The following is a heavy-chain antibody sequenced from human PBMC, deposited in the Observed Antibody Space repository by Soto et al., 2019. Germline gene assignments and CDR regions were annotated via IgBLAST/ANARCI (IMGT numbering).Heavy chain of an antibody. CDR2: IYYSGST. V-gene: IGHV4-39*01. D-gene: IGHD5-18*01. CDR3: ARHPDTAMNNFDY. Sequence: SETLSLTFTVSGGSISSSSYYWGWIRQPPGKGLEWIGSIYYSGSTYYNPSLKSRVTISVDTSKNQFSLKLSSVTAADTAVYYCARHPDTAMNNFDYWGQGTLVTVSS. CDR1: GGSISSSSYY. J-gene: IGHJ4*02.